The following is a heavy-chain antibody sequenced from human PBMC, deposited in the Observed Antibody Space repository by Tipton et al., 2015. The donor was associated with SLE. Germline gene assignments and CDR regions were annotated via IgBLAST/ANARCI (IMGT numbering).Heavy chain of an antibody. Sequence: GSLRLSCTVSGGSISSSTYYWGWIRQPPGKGLEWIGNINYSGTTYYNPSLRSRVTTSVDTSKNQFSLKLTSVTAADTAVYYCATFRDMVQGVIGAFNIWGQGTMVTVSS. CDR3: ATFRDMVQGVIGAFNI. D-gene: IGHD3-10*01. CDR1: GGSISSSTYY. V-gene: IGHV4-39*07. J-gene: IGHJ3*02. CDR2: INYSGTT.